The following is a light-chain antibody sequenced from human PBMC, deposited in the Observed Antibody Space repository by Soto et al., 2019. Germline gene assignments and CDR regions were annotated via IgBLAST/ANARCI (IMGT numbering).Light chain of an antibody. CDR3: TSHAGTINFPYI. V-gene: IGLV2-8*01. J-gene: IGLJ1*01. CDR2: EVN. Sequence: QSALTQPPSASGSPGQSVTISCTGTSSDVGAYNYVSWYQHHPGKAPKLLAYEVNKRPSGVPDRFSGSKSGNTASLTVSGLQAEDEADYYCTSHAGTINFPYIFGTGTKLTVL. CDR1: SSDVGAYNY.